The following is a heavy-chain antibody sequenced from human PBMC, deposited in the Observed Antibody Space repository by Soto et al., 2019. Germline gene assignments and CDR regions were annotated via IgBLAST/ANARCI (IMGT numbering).Heavy chain of an antibody. D-gene: IGHD5-18*01. CDR1: GFTFSSYG. CDR3: AKGYSYGYIFPPFDY. Sequence: GGSLRLSCAASGFTFSSYGMHWVRQAPGKGLEWVAVISYDGSNKYYADSVKGRFTISRDNSKNTLYLQMNSLRAEDTAVYYCAKGYSYGYIFPPFDYWGQGTLVTVSS. V-gene: IGHV3-30*18. J-gene: IGHJ4*02. CDR2: ISYDGSNK.